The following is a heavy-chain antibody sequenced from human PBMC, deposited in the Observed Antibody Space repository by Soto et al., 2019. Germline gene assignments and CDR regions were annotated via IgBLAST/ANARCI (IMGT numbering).Heavy chain of an antibody. J-gene: IGHJ4*02. D-gene: IGHD3-22*01. CDR2: INPSGGST. CDR1: GYTFTSYY. CDR3: AIYYDSSEGGTPQIDY. V-gene: IGHV1-46*01. Sequence: QVQLVQSGAEVKKPGASVKVSCKASGYTFTSYYMHWVRQAPGQGLEWMGIINPSGGSTSYAQKFQGRVTMTRDTSTSTVYMELSSLRSEDTAVYYSAIYYDSSEGGTPQIDYWGQGTLVTVSS.